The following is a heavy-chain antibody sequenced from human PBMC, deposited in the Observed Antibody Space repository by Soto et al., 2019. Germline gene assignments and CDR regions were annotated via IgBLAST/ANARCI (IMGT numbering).Heavy chain of an antibody. CDR3: ARDPGQQLVTDY. Sequence: QVQLVQSGAEVKKPGSSVKVSCKASGGTFSSYTISWVRQAPGQGLEWMGRIIPILGIANYAQKFQGRVTITADKSTSTAYMELSSLRSEDTAVYYCARDPGQQLVTDYWGQGTLVTVSS. D-gene: IGHD6-13*01. CDR2: IIPILGIA. CDR1: GGTFSSYT. V-gene: IGHV1-69*08. J-gene: IGHJ4*02.